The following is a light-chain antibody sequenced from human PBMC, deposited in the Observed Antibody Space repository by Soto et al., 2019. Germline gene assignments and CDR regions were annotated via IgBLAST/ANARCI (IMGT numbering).Light chain of an antibody. CDR1: QSVSNN. J-gene: IGKJ1*01. Sequence: EIVMTQSPATLSVSPGERATLTCRASQSVSNNLAWYQQKPGQAPRLLIYGASTRATGIPATFSGSGSGTEFTLTISSLQSEDLALYYCQQYNNWPRPFGQGTKVEIK. CDR3: QQYNNWPRP. CDR2: GAS. V-gene: IGKV3-15*01.